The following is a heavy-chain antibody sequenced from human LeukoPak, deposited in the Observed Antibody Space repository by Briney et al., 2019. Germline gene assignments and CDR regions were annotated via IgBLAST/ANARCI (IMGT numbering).Heavy chain of an antibody. V-gene: IGHV4-4*07. D-gene: IGHD3-22*01. CDR1: GGSISSYY. CDR2: IYTSGST. J-gene: IGHJ5*02. Sequence: PSETLSLTCTVSGGSISSYYWSWIRQPAGKGLEWIGRIYTSGSTNYNPSLKSRVTMSVDTSKNQFSLKLSSVTAADTAVYYCARDTYYYDSSGYFWWFDPWGQGTLVTVSS. CDR3: ARDTYYYDSSGYFWWFDP.